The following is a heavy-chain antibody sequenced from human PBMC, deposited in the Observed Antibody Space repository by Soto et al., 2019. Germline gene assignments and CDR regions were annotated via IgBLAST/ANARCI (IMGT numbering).Heavy chain of an antibody. CDR1: GWSFSGYY. CDR3: ARGNYYYGMDV. J-gene: IGHJ6*02. V-gene: IGHV4-59*01. Sequence: PSETLSLTCAVYGWSFSGYYWSWIRQPPGKGLEWIGYIYYSGSTNYNPSLKSRVTISVDTSKNQFSLKLSSVTAADTAVYYCARGNYYYGMDVWGQGTTVTVSS. CDR2: IYYSGST.